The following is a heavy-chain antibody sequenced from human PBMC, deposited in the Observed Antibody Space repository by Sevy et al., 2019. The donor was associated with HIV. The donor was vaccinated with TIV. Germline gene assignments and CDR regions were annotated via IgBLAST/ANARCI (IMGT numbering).Heavy chain of an antibody. CDR2: IYYSGST. J-gene: IGHJ6*03. V-gene: IGHV4-59*08. CDR3: ARRSSGWYEDHYYYYMDV. Sequence: SETLSLTCTVSGGSISSYYWSWIRQPPGKGLEWIGYIYYSGSTSYNPSLKSRVTISVDTSKNQFSLKLSSVTAADTAVYYCARRSSGWYEDHYYYYMDVWGKGTTVTVSS. CDR1: GGSISSYY. D-gene: IGHD6-19*01.